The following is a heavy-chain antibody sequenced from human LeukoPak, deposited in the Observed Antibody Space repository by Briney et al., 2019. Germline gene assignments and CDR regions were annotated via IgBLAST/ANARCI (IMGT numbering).Heavy chain of an antibody. D-gene: IGHD6-19*01. CDR3: ARTYRRGWYYFDY. V-gene: IGHV3-30*03. Sequence: GGSLRLSCAASGFTFSSNDIHWVRQAPGKGLEWVVVISYDGGNKYYADSVKGRFTISRDNAKSTVYLQMHSLRAEDTAVYYCARTYRRGWYYFDYWGQGTLVTVSS. CDR1: GFTFSSND. CDR2: ISYDGGNK. J-gene: IGHJ4*02.